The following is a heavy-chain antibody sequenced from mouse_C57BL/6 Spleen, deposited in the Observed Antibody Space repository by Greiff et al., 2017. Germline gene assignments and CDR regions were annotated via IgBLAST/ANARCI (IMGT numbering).Heavy chain of an antibody. J-gene: IGHJ4*01. CDR3: ARNYGSNFYAMDY. V-gene: IGHV2-9-1*01. CDR2: IWTGGGT. D-gene: IGHD1-1*01. CDR1: GFSLTSYA. Sequence: VQLVESGPGLVAPSQSLSITCTVSGFSLTSYAISWVRQPPGKGLEWLGAIWTGGGTNYNSALKSRLIISKDNSKSQVFLKMNSLQTDDTARYYCARNYGSNFYAMDYWGQGTSVTVSS.